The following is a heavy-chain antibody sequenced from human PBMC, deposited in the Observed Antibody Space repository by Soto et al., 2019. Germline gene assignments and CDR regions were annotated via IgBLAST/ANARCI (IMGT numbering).Heavy chain of an antibody. J-gene: IGHJ3*02. V-gene: IGHV3-21*01. D-gene: IGHD3-10*01. CDR3: PRSTPGNPFDI. CDR1: GFTFTSYT. CDR2: ISAGGRSI. Sequence: GGSLRLSCAASGFTFTSYTMNWVRQAPGKGLEWVSSISAGGRSIYYADSLKGRSTVSRDNAKNFLYLQMNSLRAVYLMVQRPPRSTPGNPFDIWGQGTMVTVSS.